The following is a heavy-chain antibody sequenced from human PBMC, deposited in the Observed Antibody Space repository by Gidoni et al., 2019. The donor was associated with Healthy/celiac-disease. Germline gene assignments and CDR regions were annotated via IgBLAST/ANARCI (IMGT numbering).Heavy chain of an antibody. J-gene: IGHJ5*02. CDR3: AKDPRGYYYGSGSHNWFDP. CDR1: GFPFSSYA. Sequence: EVQLLESGGGLVQPGGSLRLSCAASGFPFSSYAMSWVRQAPGKGLEWVSAISGSGGSTYYADSVKGRFTISRDNSKNTLYLQMNSLRAEDTAVYYCAKDPRGYYYGSGSHNWFDPWGQGTLVTVSS. D-gene: IGHD3-10*01. V-gene: IGHV3-23*01. CDR2: ISGSGGST.